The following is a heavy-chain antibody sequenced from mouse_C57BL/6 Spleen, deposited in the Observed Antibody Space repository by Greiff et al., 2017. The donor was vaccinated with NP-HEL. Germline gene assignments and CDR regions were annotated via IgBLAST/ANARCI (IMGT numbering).Heavy chain of an antibody. D-gene: IGHD2-4*01. CDR3: TRGNYDGGFAY. CDR1: GFTFSSYA. Sequence: EVNVVESGEGLVKPGGSLKLSCAASGFTFSSYAMSWVRQTPEKRLEWVAYISSGGDYSYYADTVKGRFTISRDNARNTLYLQMSSLKSEDTAMYYCTRGNYDGGFAYWGQGTLVTVSA. V-gene: IGHV5-9-1*02. J-gene: IGHJ3*01. CDR2: ISSGGDYS.